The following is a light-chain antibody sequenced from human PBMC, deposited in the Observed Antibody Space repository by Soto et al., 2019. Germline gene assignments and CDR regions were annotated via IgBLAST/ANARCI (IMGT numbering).Light chain of an antibody. Sequence: EIVLTQSPGTLSLSPGERATLSCRASQSVSSSYLAWYQQKPGQAPRLLIYGASSRATGIPDRFSGSGSGTDSTFTISRLEPEDFAVYYWKQYGSSPWTLGQGTKVEI. CDR2: GAS. CDR3: KQYGSSPWT. CDR1: QSVSSSY. V-gene: IGKV3-20*01. J-gene: IGKJ1*01.